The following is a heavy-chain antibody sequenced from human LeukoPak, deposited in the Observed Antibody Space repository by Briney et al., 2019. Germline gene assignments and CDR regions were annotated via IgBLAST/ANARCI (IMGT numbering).Heavy chain of an antibody. Sequence: PSETLSLTCTVSGGSISSGGYYWSWIRQHPGKGLEWIGYIYYSGSTYYNPSLKSRVTISVDTSKNQFSLKLSSVTAADTAVYYCARDGWDIVGFDYWGQGTLVTVSS. D-gene: IGHD2-15*01. V-gene: IGHV4-31*03. CDR2: IYYSGST. CDR1: GGSISSGGYY. CDR3: ARDGWDIVGFDY. J-gene: IGHJ4*02.